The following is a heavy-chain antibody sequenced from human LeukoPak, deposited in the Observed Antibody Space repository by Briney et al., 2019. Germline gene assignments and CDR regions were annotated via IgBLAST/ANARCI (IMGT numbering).Heavy chain of an antibody. D-gene: IGHD3-22*01. V-gene: IGHV1-2*02. CDR3: ARVGYYDTDY. J-gene: IGHJ4*02. CDR1: GYTFTGNW. CDR2: MKPNTGDT. Sequence: ASVKVSCKTSGYTFTGNWIYWVRQAPGQGLEWMGWMKPNTGDTNYAQKFQGRVTMTRDTSISTAYMELSRLRSDDAAVYYCARVGYYDTDYWGQGTLVTVSS.